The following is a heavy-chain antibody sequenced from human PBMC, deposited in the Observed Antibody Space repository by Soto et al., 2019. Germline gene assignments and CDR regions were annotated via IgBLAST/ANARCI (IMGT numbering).Heavy chain of an antibody. J-gene: IGHJ3*02. V-gene: IGHV5-51*01. Sequence: GESLKISCKGSGYNFTSYWIGWVRQMPGKGLEWMGIIYPGDSDTRYSPSFQGQVTISADKSISTAYLQWSSLKASDTAMYYCATSGKLEGEKVYDAFDIWGQGTMVTVSS. CDR1: GYNFTSYW. D-gene: IGHD3-10*01. CDR3: ATSGKLEGEKVYDAFDI. CDR2: IYPGDSDT.